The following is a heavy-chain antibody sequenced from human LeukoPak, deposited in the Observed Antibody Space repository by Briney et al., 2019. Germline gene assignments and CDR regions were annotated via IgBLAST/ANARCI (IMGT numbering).Heavy chain of an antibody. J-gene: IGHJ5*02. CDR2: ISSSGSTI. D-gene: IGHD6-6*01. CDR3: ARLGYSSSSSWFDP. V-gene: IGHV3-11*01. CDR1: GFTFSDYY. Sequence: PGGSLRLSCAASGFTFSDYYMSWIRQAPGKGLEWVSYISSSGSTIYYADSVKGRFTISRDNAKNSLYLQMNSLRAEDTAVYYCARLGYSSSSSWFDPWGQGTLVTVSS.